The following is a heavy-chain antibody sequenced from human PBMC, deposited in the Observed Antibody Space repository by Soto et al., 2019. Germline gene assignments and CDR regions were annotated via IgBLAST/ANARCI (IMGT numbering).Heavy chain of an antibody. D-gene: IGHD5-12*01. Sequence: SETLSLTCAVYGGSFSGYYWSWIRQPPGKGLEWIGEINHSGSTNYNPSLKSRVTISVDTSKNQFSLKLSSVTAADTAVYYCGRGHIGATITSNWFAPWGQETRVTVPS. CDR1: GGSFSGYY. CDR3: GRGHIGATITSNWFAP. CDR2: INHSGST. V-gene: IGHV4-34*01. J-gene: IGHJ5*02.